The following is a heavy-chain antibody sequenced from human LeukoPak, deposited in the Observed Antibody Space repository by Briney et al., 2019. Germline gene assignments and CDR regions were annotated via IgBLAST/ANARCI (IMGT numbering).Heavy chain of an antibody. D-gene: IGHD4-23*01. CDR2: LSSSSSDI. Sequence: SGGSLRLSCAVSGFTFSSYSMNWVRQAPGKGLEWVSCLSSSSSDIEYADSVKGRFTISRDNAKNSLYLQMNSLRVEDTAVYYCARDDGGALHVFDIWGQGTMVTVSS. CDR3: ARDDGGALHVFDI. J-gene: IGHJ3*02. CDR1: GFTFSSYS. V-gene: IGHV3-21*01.